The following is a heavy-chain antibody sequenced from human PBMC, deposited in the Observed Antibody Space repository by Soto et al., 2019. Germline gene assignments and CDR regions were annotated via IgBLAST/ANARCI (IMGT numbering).Heavy chain of an antibody. CDR1: GFTFSSYW. CDR3: ARDHRFLEDRWFDP. D-gene: IGHD3-3*01. J-gene: IGHJ5*02. CDR2: IKQDGSEK. Sequence: PGGSLRLSCAASGFTFSSYWMSWVRQAPGKGLEWVANIKQDGSEKYYVDSVKGRFTISRDNAKNSLYLQMNSLRAEDTAVYYCARDHRFLEDRWFDPWGQGTLVTVSS. V-gene: IGHV3-7*01.